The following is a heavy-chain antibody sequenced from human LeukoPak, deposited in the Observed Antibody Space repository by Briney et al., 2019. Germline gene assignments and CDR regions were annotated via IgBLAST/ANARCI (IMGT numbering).Heavy chain of an antibody. Sequence: PGGSLRLYCAASGFSFTNYAMSWVRQAPARGPEWLSSMKGGGETFYADSVKGRFTLSRDDSRNTVYLQRNNLRVEDTAIYYCARASWTSTADAVCWGQGTQVTVSS. V-gene: IGHV3-23*01. D-gene: IGHD3/OR15-3a*01. CDR1: GFSFTNYA. CDR2: MKGGGET. J-gene: IGHJ4*02. CDR3: ARASWTSTADAVC.